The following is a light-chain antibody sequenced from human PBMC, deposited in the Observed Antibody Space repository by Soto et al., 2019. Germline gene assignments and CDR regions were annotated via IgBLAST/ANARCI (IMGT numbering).Light chain of an antibody. CDR3: AAWDDRLKTYV. CDR2: NND. V-gene: IGLV1-44*01. Sequence: QSVLSQPPSTSGTPGQSVTISCSGSSSNIGSNPVNWYQQVPGAAPKLLIYNNDKRPSGVPDRFSGSKSGTSASLTSRGLQSEDEADYYCAAWDDRLKTYVFGPGTKVTVL. CDR1: SSNIGSNP. J-gene: IGLJ1*01.